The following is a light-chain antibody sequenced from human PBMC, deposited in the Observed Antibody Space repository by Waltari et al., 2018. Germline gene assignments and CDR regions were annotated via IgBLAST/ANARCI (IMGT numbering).Light chain of an antibody. CDR3: QSYDNSLSGYV. Sequence: QSVLTQPPSVSGAPGQRVTIPCTGSSSNTGAGYAIHWYQQLPGTAPKLLINGNTNRSSGVPDRFSGSKSGTSASLAITGLQAEDEADYYCQSYDNSLSGYVFGTGTKVTVL. V-gene: IGLV1-40*01. CDR2: GNT. CDR1: SSNTGAGYA. J-gene: IGLJ1*01.